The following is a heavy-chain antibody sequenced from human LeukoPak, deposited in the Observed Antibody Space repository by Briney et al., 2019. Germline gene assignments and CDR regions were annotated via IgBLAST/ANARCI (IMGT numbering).Heavy chain of an antibody. D-gene: IGHD3-10*01. Sequence: SETLSLTCTVSGGSISSGDYYWSWIRQPPGKGLEWIGYIYYSGSTYYNPSLKSRVTISVDTSKNQFSLKLSSVTAADTAVYYCARVSGYGSGSYVDYWGQGTLVTVSS. V-gene: IGHV4-30-4*01. CDR1: GGSISSGDYY. J-gene: IGHJ4*02. CDR2: IYYSGST. CDR3: ARVSGYGSGSYVDY.